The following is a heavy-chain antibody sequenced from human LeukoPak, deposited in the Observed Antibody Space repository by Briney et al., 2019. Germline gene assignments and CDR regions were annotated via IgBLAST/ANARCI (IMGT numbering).Heavy chain of an antibody. CDR2: FDPEDGET. CDR1: GYTLNELS. Sequence: ASVKVSCKVSGYTLNELSMHWEREAPGKGLECMGGFDPEDGETIYAQKFQGRVTMTEDTSTGTTYMELSSLRSEDTPVYYCATGSRYGDQRGYWGQGTLVTVSS. V-gene: IGHV1-24*01. CDR3: ATGSRYGDQRGY. J-gene: IGHJ4*02. D-gene: IGHD4-17*01.